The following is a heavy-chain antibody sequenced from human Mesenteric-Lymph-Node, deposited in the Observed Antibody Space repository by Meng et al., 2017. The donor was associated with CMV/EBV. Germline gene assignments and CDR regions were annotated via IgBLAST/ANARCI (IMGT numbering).Heavy chain of an antibody. CDR1: GFTFSSYE. CDR3: AKQSSGGYTYVSYFFDY. J-gene: IGHJ4*02. Sequence: GESLKISCAASGFTFSSYEMNWVRQAPGTGLEWVSSISVSGANTYYADSVRGRFTISRDNSKKTLYLQMNSLRAEDTAVYYCAKQSSGGYTYVSYFFDYWGQGTLVTVSS. D-gene: IGHD5-18*01. V-gene: IGHV3-23*01. CDR2: ISVSGANT.